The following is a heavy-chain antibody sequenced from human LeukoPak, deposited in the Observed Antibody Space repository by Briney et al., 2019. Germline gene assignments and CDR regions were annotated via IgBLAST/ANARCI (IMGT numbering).Heavy chain of an antibody. J-gene: IGHJ5*02. D-gene: IGHD2-15*01. CDR3: ARAPQEYCSGGSCYPREAWFDP. V-gene: IGHV1-8*02. CDR1: GGTFSSYA. Sequence: ASVKVSCKASGGTFSSYAISWVRQAPGQGLEWMGWMNPNSGNTGYAQKFQGRVTMTRNTSISTAYMELSSLRSEDTAVYYCARAPQEYCSGGSCYPREAWFDPWGQGTLVTVSS. CDR2: MNPNSGNT.